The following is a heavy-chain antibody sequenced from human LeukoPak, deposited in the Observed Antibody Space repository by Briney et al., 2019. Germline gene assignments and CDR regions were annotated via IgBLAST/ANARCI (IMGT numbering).Heavy chain of an antibody. D-gene: IGHD3-10*01. Sequence: ASVNVSCKTSVYTFTDYDITWVRQAPAQGHECMGRVSPYNGNTYYSQRFQDRVTITKDTSTGTAYMDLRNLRTDDTAMYYCARNGRVRRVVKDLFEYWGQGTLVAVSS. V-gene: IGHV1-18*01. CDR2: VSPYNGNT. CDR3: ARNGRVRRVVKDLFEY. J-gene: IGHJ4*02. CDR1: VYTFTDYD.